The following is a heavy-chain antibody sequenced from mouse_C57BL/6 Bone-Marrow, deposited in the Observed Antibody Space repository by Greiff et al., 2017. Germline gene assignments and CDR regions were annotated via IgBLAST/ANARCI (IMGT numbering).Heavy chain of an antibody. CDR3: TSPRYCYGSSLYWYFDV. CDR1: GYTFTDYE. V-gene: IGHV1-15*01. CDR2: IDPETGGP. Sequence: VQLQESGAELVRPGASVTLSCKASGYTFTDYEMHWVKQTPVHGLEWIGAIDPETGGPAYNQKFKGKAILTAEKSSSTAYMELRSLTSEDSAVYYCTSPRYCYGSSLYWYFDVWGTGTTVTVSS. J-gene: IGHJ1*03. D-gene: IGHD1-1*01.